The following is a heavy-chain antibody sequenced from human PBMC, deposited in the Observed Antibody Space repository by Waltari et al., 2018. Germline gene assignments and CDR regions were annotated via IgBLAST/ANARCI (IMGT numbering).Heavy chain of an antibody. V-gene: IGHV1-2*02. CDR1: GYTFTGYY. CDR3: ARDQGYSYVYDY. CDR2: SSPNSGGT. Sequence: QVQLVQSGAEVKKPGASVKVSCKASGYTFTGYYIHWVRQAPGQGLEWMGWSSPNSGGTNYAQKFQGRVTMTSDTSISTTYMQLSGLRSDDTAVYYCARDQGYSYVYDYWGQGTLVTVSS. D-gene: IGHD5-18*01. J-gene: IGHJ4*02.